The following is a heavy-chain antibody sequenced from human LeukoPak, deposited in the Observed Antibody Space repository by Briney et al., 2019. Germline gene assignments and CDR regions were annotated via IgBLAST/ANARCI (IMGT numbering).Heavy chain of an antibody. J-gene: IGHJ3*02. Sequence: GGSLRLSCAASGFTFSDYYMSWIRQAPGKGLEWVSYISSSGSTIYYADSVKGRFTTSRDNAKNSLYLQMNSLRAEDTAVYYCARSIAAAGTQNDAFDIWGQGTMVTVSS. CDR3: ARSIAAAGTQNDAFDI. CDR1: GFTFSDYY. V-gene: IGHV3-11*04. D-gene: IGHD6-13*01. CDR2: ISSSGSTI.